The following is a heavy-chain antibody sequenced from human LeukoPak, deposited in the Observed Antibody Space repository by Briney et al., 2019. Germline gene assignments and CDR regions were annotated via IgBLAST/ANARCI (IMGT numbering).Heavy chain of an antibody. V-gene: IGHV4-31*03. CDR3: ASTCSTSTLAYFDS. D-gene: IGHD2-2*01. J-gene: IGHJ4*02. CDR2: IYYSGST. Sequence: SETLSLTCTVSGGSISSGGYYWSWIRQHPGKGLEWIGYIYYSGSTYYNPSLKSRVTISVDTSKNQFSLKLSSVTAADTAVYYCASTCSTSTLAYFDSWGQGTLVTVSS. CDR1: GGSISSGGYY.